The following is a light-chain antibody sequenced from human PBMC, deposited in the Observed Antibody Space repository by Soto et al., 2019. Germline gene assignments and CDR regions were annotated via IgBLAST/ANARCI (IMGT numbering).Light chain of an antibody. CDR2: GAS. V-gene: IGKV3-20*01. CDR1: QSINSKY. J-gene: IGKJ2*01. Sequence: EVVLTQSPGTLSLSPGERATLSCRASQSINSKYLAWYQQKPGQAPRLLIYGASNRATGIPDRFGGSGSGTGFTLTITRLEPEDFAVYYCQQYGSSLYTFGQGTNVEIK. CDR3: QQYGSSLYT.